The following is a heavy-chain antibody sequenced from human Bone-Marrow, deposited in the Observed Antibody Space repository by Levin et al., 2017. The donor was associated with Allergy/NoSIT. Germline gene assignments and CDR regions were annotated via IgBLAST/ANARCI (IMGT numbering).Heavy chain of an antibody. CDR2: VSWNSGTI. CDR1: GFTFTDYA. CDR3: ASHKDYGGNGYYYYGMDV. V-gene: IGHV3-9*01. D-gene: IGHD4-23*01. Sequence: GGSLRLSCAASGFTFTDYAIHWIRQAPGRGLECVSGVSWNSGTIGYADSVKGRFTISRDNAKNSLYLQMNSLRTEDTALYFCASHKDYGGNGYYYYGMDVWGQGTTVTVSS. J-gene: IGHJ6*02.